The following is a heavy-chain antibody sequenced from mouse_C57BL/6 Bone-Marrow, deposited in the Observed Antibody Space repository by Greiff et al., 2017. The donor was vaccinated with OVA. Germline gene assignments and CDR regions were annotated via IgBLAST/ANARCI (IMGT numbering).Heavy chain of an antibody. Sequence: EVQLQQSGPELVKPGASVKISCKASGYTFTDYYMNWVKQSHGKSLEWIGDINPNNGGTSYNQKFKGKATLTVDKSSSTAYMELRSLTSEDSAVYYCARGLYSLFDYWGQGTTLTVSS. CDR1: GYTFTDYY. D-gene: IGHD3-1*01. CDR2: INPNNGGT. CDR3: ARGLYSLFDY. J-gene: IGHJ2*01. V-gene: IGHV1-26*01.